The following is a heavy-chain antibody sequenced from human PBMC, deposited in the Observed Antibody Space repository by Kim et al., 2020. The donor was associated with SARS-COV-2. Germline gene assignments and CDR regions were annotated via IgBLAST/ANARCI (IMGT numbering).Heavy chain of an antibody. D-gene: IGHD4-4*01. CDR1: GFTFDDYA. CDR2: ISGDGGST. V-gene: IGHV3-43*02. Sequence: GGSLRLSCAASGFTFDDYAMHLVRQAPGKGLEWVSLISGDGGSTYYADSVKGRFTISRDNSKNSLYLQMNSLRTEDTALYYCAKDDGSNYYYYGMDVWGQGTTVTVSS. CDR3: AKDDGSNYYYYGMDV. J-gene: IGHJ6*02.